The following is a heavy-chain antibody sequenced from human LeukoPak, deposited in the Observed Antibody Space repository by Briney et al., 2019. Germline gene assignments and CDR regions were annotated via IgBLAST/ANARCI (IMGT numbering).Heavy chain of an antibody. Sequence: GESLMISCKGSGYSFTSYWIGWVRQMPGKGLEWMGIIYPGDSDTRYSPSFQGQVTISADKSISTAYLQWSSLKASDTAMYYCARAFNYYGSGSFSDYWGQGTLVTVSS. V-gene: IGHV5-51*01. CDR2: IYPGDSDT. CDR1: GYSFTSYW. D-gene: IGHD3-10*01. J-gene: IGHJ4*02. CDR3: ARAFNYYGSGSFSDY.